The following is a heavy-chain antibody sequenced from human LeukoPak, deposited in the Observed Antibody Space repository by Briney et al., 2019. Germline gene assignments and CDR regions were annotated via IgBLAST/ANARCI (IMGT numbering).Heavy chain of an antibody. Sequence: GQSLKISCKGSGYSFSSYWIAWVRQMRGKGLEWMGIVNPDDSDTIYSPSFQGQVTISADESITTAYLQWSSLKASDTAMYYCARLRWPRGGRSSFDYWGQGALVTVSS. CDR3: ARLRWPRGGRSSFDY. D-gene: IGHD3-10*01. CDR2: VNPDDSDT. V-gene: IGHV5-51*01. CDR1: GYSFSSYW. J-gene: IGHJ4*02.